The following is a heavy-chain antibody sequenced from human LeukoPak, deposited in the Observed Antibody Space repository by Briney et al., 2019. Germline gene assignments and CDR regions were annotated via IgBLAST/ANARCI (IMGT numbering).Heavy chain of an antibody. CDR2: IFYSGNT. Sequence: SETLSLTCTVSGASIGGRNYYWGWIRQPPGKGLEWIGNIFYSGNTYYNPSLKSRVTISIDSSKNHFSLELSSVTAADTAVYYCARHGSPIPEDYYYLDVWGKGTTVIVSS. CDR3: ARHGSPIPEDYYYLDV. J-gene: IGHJ6*03. CDR1: GASIGGRNYY. V-gene: IGHV4-39*01. D-gene: IGHD3-10*01.